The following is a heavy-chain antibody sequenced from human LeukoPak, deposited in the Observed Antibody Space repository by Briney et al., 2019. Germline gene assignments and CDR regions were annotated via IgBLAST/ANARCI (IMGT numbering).Heavy chain of an antibody. Sequence: ASVKVSCKASGGTFGTYAINWVRQAPGQGLEWMGGIIPIFGTRNYAQKFQGRVTITTDGSTNTAYMELSSLRSEDTALYYCARGGYSYGWGATFDIWGQGTMVTVSS. CDR1: GGTFGTYA. CDR3: ARGGYSYGWGATFDI. CDR2: IIPIFGTR. V-gene: IGHV1-69*05. D-gene: IGHD5-18*01. J-gene: IGHJ3*02.